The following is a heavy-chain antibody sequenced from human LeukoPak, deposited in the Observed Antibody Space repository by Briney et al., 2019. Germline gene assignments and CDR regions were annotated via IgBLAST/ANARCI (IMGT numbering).Heavy chain of an antibody. CDR3: ASSTYFDWLPDY. D-gene: IGHD3-9*01. V-gene: IGHV4-34*01. CDR2: INHSGST. Sequence: PSETLSLTCAVYGGSFSGYYWSWIRQPPGKGLEWIGEINHSGSTNYNPSLKSRVTISVDTSKNQFSLKLSSVTAADTAVYYCASSTYFDWLPDYWGQGTLVTVSS. CDR1: GGSFSGYY. J-gene: IGHJ4*02.